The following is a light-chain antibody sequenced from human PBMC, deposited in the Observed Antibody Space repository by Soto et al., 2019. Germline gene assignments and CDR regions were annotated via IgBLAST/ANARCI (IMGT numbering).Light chain of an antibody. J-gene: IGKJ3*01. CDR1: QNTNKW. Sequence: DIQMTQSPSTLSASVGDTVTITCRASQNTNKWLAWYQQKPGKAPKVLIYDASSLNTGVPSRFSGSGTGTEFTLTISSLQPDDFATYYCQSYNSCFGRGTRVDI. CDR3: QSYNSC. CDR2: DAS. V-gene: IGKV1-5*01.